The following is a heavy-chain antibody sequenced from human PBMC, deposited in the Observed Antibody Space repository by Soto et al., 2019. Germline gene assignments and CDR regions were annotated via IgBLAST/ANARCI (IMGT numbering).Heavy chain of an antibody. V-gene: IGHV3-23*01. Sequence: EVQLLESGGGLVQPGGSLRLSCAASGFTFSSYAMSWVRQAPGKGLEWVSAISGSGGSTYYADSVKGRFTISRDNSKNTLYLQMNSLRAEDTGVYYCAKGLQGNYYYYYYMDVWGKGTTVTVSS. CDR3: AKGLQGNYYYYYYMDV. CDR1: GFTFSSYA. CDR2: ISGSGGST. J-gene: IGHJ6*03. D-gene: IGHD4-4*01.